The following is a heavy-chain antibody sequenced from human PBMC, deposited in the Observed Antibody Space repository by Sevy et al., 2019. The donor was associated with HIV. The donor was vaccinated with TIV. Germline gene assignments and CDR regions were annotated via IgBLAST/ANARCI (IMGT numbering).Heavy chain of an antibody. Sequence: GGSLRLSCAASGFIFSNYNMKWVRQAPGKGLEWVSGISFSGSKTYYAESVKGRFSISRDPSKNTLYLQMNNVRVEDTAVYFCAKTPFMDFWNDYYSFYFDFWGQGTLVTVSS. CDR3: AKTPFMDFWNDYYSFYFDF. V-gene: IGHV3-23*01. J-gene: IGHJ4*02. CDR1: GFIFSNYN. D-gene: IGHD3-3*01. CDR2: ISFSGSKT.